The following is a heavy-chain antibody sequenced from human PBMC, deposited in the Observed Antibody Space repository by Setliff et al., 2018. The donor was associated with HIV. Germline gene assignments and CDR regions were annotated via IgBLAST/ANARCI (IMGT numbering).Heavy chain of an antibody. CDR1: GGSISSHY. J-gene: IGHJ4*02. D-gene: IGHD4-17*01. Sequence: PSETLSLTCTVSGGSISSHYWSWIRQPPGKGLEWIGSIYYSGSTNYNPSLKSRVTISVDTSKNQFSLKLTSVTAADTAVYYCARDVGGLYGDYLWGQGTLVTVSS. CDR2: IYYSGST. V-gene: IGHV4-59*11. CDR3: ARDVGGLYGDYL.